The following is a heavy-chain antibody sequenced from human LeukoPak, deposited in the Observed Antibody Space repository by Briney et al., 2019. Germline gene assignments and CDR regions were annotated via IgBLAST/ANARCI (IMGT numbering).Heavy chain of an antibody. CDR2: ISASGGST. CDR3: AKLVGGGDY. CDR1: GFTFSSYA. J-gene: IGHJ4*02. Sequence: GRSLRLSCAASGFTFSSYAMHWVRQAPGKGLEWFSSISASGGSTHYEDSVKGRFTISRDNSKNTLYLQMNSLRAEDTALYYCAKLVGGGDYWGQGILVTVS. V-gene: IGHV3-23*01.